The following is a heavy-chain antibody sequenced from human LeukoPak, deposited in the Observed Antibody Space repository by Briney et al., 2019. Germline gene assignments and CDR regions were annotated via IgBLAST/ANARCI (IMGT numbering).Heavy chain of an antibody. V-gene: IGHV4-30-2*01. J-gene: IGHJ3*02. CDR2: IYHSGTT. CDR1: RGSIGSGAYY. D-gene: IGHD5-12*01. Sequence: PSQTLSLTCTASRGSIGSGAYYWSWIRQPPGKGLEWIGYIYHSGTTYHNPSLKSRITILLDRSKNQFSLRLSSVTAADTAVYYCARADVDTVATDIWGQGTMVTVSS. CDR3: ARADVDTVATDI.